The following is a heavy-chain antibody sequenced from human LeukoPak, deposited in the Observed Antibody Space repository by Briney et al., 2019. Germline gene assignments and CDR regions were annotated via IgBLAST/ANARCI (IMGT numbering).Heavy chain of an antibody. D-gene: IGHD3-22*01. CDR3: ARDDPYYYDSSGYCDY. CDR2: ISSSGSTI. J-gene: IGHJ4*02. V-gene: IGHV3-48*03. Sequence: GGFLRLSCAASGFTFSSYEMNWVRQAPGKGLEWVSYISSSGSTIYYADSVKGRFTISRDNAKNSLYLQMNSLRAEDTAVYYCARDDPYYYDSSGYCDYWGQGTLVTVSS. CDR1: GFTFSSYE.